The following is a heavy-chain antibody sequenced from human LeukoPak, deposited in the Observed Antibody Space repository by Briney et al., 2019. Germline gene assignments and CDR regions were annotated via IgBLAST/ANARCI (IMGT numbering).Heavy chain of an antibody. V-gene: IGHV1-2*02. CDR2: INPNSGGT. J-gene: IGHJ4*02. CDR3: ARDVGCTNGVCYGY. Sequence: ASVKVSCNASGYTFTGYYMHWVRQAPGQGLEWMGWINPNSGGTNYAQKFQGRVTMTRDTSISTAYMELSRLRSDDTAVYYCARDVGCTNGVCYGYWGQGTLVTVSS. CDR1: GYTFTGYY. D-gene: IGHD2-8*01.